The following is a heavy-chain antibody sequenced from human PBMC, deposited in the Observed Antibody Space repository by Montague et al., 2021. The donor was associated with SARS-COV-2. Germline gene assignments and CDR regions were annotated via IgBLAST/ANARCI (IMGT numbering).Heavy chain of an antibody. D-gene: IGHD4-23*01. Sequence: PALVNPTQTLTLTCTFSGFSLSTSGMCVSWIRQPPGKALEWLTLIDWDDDKYYSTSLKTRLTISKDTPKNQVVLTMTNMDPVDTATYYCARSYGTTVVTRAFDYWGQGTLVTVSS. J-gene: IGHJ4*02. CDR3: ARSYGTTVVTRAFDY. CDR1: GFSLSTSGMC. V-gene: IGHV2-70*01. CDR2: IDWDDDK.